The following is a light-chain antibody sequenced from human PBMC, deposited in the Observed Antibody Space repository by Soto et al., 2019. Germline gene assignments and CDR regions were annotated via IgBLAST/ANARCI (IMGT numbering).Light chain of an antibody. Sequence: QSALTQPASVSGSPGQSITISCTGTSSDVGGYNYVSWYQQHPGKAPKLMVYEVSNRPSGVSNGFSGFKSGNTASLNISGLQTEDEADYYCSSYTRSATWVFGGGSKLTVL. CDR3: SSYTRSATWV. J-gene: IGLJ3*02. CDR1: SSDVGGYNY. CDR2: EVS. V-gene: IGLV2-14*01.